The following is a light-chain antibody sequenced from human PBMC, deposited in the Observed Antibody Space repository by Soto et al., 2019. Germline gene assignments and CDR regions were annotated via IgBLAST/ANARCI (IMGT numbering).Light chain of an antibody. V-gene: IGLV2-14*01. CDR1: SSDIGAYNY. CDR2: EVT. J-gene: IGLJ1*01. CDR3: SSYSSTSTLYV. Sequence: QSALTQPASVSGSPGQSITISCIGTSSDIGAYNYVSWYQQHPGKVPKLMIYEVTNRPSGLSNRFSGSKSGNTASLTISGRQAEDEAEYFCSSYSSTSTLYVFGTGTKVTVL.